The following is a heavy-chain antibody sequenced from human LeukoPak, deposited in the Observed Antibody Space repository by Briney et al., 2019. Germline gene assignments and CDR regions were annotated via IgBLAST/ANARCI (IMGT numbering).Heavy chain of an antibody. Sequence: PGGSLRLSCAASGFTFSSYGMRWVRQAPGKGLEWVAVIWYDGSNKYYADSVKGRFTISRDNSKNTLYLQMNSLRAEDTAVYYCARTYCTNGVCSFGMDVWGQGTTVTVSS. J-gene: IGHJ6*02. CDR2: IWYDGSNK. CDR3: ARTYCTNGVCSFGMDV. V-gene: IGHV3-33*01. D-gene: IGHD2-8*01. CDR1: GFTFSSYG.